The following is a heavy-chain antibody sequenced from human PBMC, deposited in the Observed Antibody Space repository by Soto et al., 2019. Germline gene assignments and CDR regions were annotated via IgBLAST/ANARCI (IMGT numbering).Heavy chain of an antibody. D-gene: IGHD6-25*01. CDR3: TKFFVETGGSSGWLWSLDS. V-gene: IGHV3-23*01. CDR1: GFTFSKYA. CDR2: ISGSGTTT. Sequence: EVQLLESGGGLVQPGGSLRLSCAAYGFTFSKYAMSWVRQAPGKGLEWVSAISGSGTTTYSADSVRGRFTISRDNSNDMLYLKMNSPSPEDTALYYCTKFFVETGGSSGWLWSLDSWGQGTLVTVSS. J-gene: IGHJ4*02.